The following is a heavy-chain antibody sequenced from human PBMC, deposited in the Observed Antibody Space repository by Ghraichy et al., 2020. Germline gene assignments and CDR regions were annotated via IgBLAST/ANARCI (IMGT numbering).Heavy chain of an antibody. D-gene: IGHD3-3*01. CDR3: ARQKGGDFWSGYYFRVEGNYGMDV. J-gene: IGHJ6*02. CDR2: IYYSGST. CDR1: GGSISSSSYY. V-gene: IGHV4-39*01. Sequence: SETLSLTCTVSGGSISSSSYYWGWIRQPPGKGLEWIGSIYYSGSTYYNPSLKSRVTISVDTSKNQFSLKLSSVTAADTAVYYCARQKGGDFWSGYYFRVEGNYGMDVWGQGTTVTVSS.